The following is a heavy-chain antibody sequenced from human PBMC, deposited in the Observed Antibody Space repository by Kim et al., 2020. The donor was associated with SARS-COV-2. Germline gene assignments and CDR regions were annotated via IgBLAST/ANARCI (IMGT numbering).Heavy chain of an antibody. Sequence: SETLSLTCTVSGGSISSSSYYWGWIRQPPGKGLEWIGSIYYSGSTYYNPSLKSRVTISVDTSKNQFSLKLSSVTAADTAVYYCARRYCYGSGSYFDWFDPWGQGTLVTFSS. CDR3: ARRYCYGSGSYFDWFDP. J-gene: IGHJ5*02. V-gene: IGHV4-39*01. D-gene: IGHD3-10*01. CDR1: GGSISSSSYY. CDR2: IYYSGST.